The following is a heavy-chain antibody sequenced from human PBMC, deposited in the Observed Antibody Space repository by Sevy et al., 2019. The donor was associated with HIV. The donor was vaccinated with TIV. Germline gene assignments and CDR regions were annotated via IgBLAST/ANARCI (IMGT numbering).Heavy chain of an antibody. CDR2: ISAYNGNT. Sequence: ASVKVSCKASGYTFTTYGITWVRQAPGQGLEWMGWISAYNGNTNYAQKLQGRVTLTPDTSTSTAYMELRSLRSDDPAVYYCARGYYDSSGFPRDAFDIWGQGTMVTVSS. CDR1: GYTFTTYG. J-gene: IGHJ3*02. CDR3: ARGYYDSSGFPRDAFDI. D-gene: IGHD3-22*01. V-gene: IGHV1-18*01.